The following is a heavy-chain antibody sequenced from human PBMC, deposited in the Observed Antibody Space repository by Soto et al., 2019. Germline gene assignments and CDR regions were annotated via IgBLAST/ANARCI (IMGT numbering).Heavy chain of an antibody. CDR1: GFTFSSYA. V-gene: IGHV3-64D*08. Sequence: GGSLRLSCSASGFTFSSYAMHWVRQAPGKGLEYVSAISSNGGSTYYADSVKGRFTISRENSKNTLYLQMSSLRDEDTAVYYCVKGSSVRFLEWLSPSDYWGQGTLVTVSS. CDR2: ISSNGGST. D-gene: IGHD3-3*01. J-gene: IGHJ4*02. CDR3: VKGSSVRFLEWLSPSDY.